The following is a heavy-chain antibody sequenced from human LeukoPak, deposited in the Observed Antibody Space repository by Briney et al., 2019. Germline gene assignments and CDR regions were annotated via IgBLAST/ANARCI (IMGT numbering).Heavy chain of an antibody. D-gene: IGHD2-8*01. V-gene: IGHV3-33*01. J-gene: IGHJ3*02. CDR2: IWYDGSNK. Sequence: PGGSLRLSCAASGFTFSSYGMHWARQAPGKGLEWVAVIWYDGSNKYYADSVKGRFTISRDNSKNTLYLQMNSLRAEDTAVYYCAASGTNGAFDIWGQGTMVTVSS. CDR1: GFTFSSYG. CDR3: AASGTNGAFDI.